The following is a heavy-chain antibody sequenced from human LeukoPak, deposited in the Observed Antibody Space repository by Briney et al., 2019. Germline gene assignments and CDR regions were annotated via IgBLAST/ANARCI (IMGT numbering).Heavy chain of an antibody. CDR3: ATGPAIVGATVFDY. J-gene: IGHJ4*02. D-gene: IGHD1-26*01. CDR2: FDPEDGET. V-gene: IGHV1-24*01. CDR1: GYILTELS. Sequence: ASVKVSCKVSGYILTELSMHWVRQAPGKGLEWMGGFDPEDGETIYAQKFQGRVTMTEDTSTDTAYMELSSLRSEDTAVYYCATGPAIVGATVFDYWGQGTLVTVSS.